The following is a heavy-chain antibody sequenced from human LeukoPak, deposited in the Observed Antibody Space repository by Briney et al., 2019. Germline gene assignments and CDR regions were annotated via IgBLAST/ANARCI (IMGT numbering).Heavy chain of an antibody. CDR1: GFSFSSYW. V-gene: IGHV3-7*01. D-gene: IGHD3-3*01. J-gene: IGHJ4*02. CDR3: ARENREWLLSNYFDY. CDR2: IKQDGNEK. Sequence: PGGSLRLSCAVSGFSFSSYWMSWVRQAPGKGPEWVANIKQDGNEKYYVDSVKGRFTISRDNAQNSLYLQMNSLRAEDTAVYYCARENREWLLSNYFDYWGQGTLVTVSS.